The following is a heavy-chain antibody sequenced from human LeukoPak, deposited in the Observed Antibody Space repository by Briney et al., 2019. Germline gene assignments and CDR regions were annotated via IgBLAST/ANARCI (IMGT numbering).Heavy chain of an antibody. CDR1: GYTFTNYA. V-gene: IGHV7-4-1*02. Sequence: ASVKVSCKASGYTFTNYAMNWVRQAPGQGLEWMGWINPNTGNPAYAQGFAGRFVFSLDTSVTTTYLQISGLKAEDTAVYYCARAYQPLGGLSFPDSWGQGTLVTVSS. D-gene: IGHD3-16*02. CDR2: INPNTGNP. CDR3: ARAYQPLGGLSFPDS. J-gene: IGHJ5*01.